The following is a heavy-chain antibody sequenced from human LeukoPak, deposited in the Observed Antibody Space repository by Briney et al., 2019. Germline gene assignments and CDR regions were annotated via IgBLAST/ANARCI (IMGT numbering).Heavy chain of an antibody. Sequence: SETLSLTCTVSGGSISSYYWSWIRQPPGKGLEWIGYIYYSGSTNYNPSLKSRVTISVDTSKNQFSLELSSVTAADTAVYYCARDYGVNWFDPWGQGTLVTVSS. V-gene: IGHV4-59*01. CDR1: GGSISSYY. J-gene: IGHJ5*02. D-gene: IGHD4-17*01. CDR2: IYYSGST. CDR3: ARDYGVNWFDP.